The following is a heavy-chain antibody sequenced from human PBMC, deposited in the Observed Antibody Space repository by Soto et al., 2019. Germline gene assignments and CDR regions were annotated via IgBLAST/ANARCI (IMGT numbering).Heavy chain of an antibody. CDR1: GFTFSSYA. Sequence: PGGSLRLSCAASGFTFSSYAMSWVRQAPGKGLEWVSAISGSGGSTYYSDFVKGRSTISRDNSKNTLYLQMNSLRAEDTAVYYFAKVQGGHTIFGVVIDYFDYWGQGTLVTVSS. CDR3: AKVQGGHTIFGVVIDYFDY. V-gene: IGHV3-23*01. J-gene: IGHJ4*02. D-gene: IGHD3-3*01. CDR2: ISGSGGST.